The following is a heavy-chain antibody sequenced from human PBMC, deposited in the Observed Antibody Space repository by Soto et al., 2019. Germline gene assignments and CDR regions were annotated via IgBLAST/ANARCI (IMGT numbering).Heavy chain of an antibody. CDR1: GGSIGTYF. CDR2: IYYSGST. CDR3: ARSYGDLPDY. Sequence: QVQLQESGPGLVRPSETLSLNCSVSGGSIGTYFWAWIRQPPGKGLEWIGDIYYSGSTSYNPSLRSRVTISLDPSKNQFSLRLRSVSAADTAVYYCARSYGDLPDYWGQGTLVTVSS. D-gene: IGHD4-17*01. V-gene: IGHV4-59*08. J-gene: IGHJ4*02.